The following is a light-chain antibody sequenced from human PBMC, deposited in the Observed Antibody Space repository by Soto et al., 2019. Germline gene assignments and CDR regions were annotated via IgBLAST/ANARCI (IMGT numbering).Light chain of an antibody. J-gene: IGLJ1*01. CDR3: SSYKSRSTQV. V-gene: IGLV2-14*01. CDR1: SSDVGRYNY. CDR2: EVS. Sequence: QSVLTQPASVSGSPGQSITISCTGTSSDVGRYNYVSWYQHHPGTAPKLMIYEVSNRPSGVSNRFSGSKSGNTASLTISGLQDEDQADYYCSSYKSRSTQVFGTGTKVTV.